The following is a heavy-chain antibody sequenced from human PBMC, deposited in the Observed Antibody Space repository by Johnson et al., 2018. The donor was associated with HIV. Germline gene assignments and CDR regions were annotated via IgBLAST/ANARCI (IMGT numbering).Heavy chain of an antibody. CDR3: ARGLIIQLWLQAAFDI. J-gene: IGHJ3*02. CDR1: GFRISNYA. D-gene: IGHD5-18*01. Sequence: VQLVESGGGVVQPGRSLRLACVTSGFRISNYAMHWVRQAPGKGLEWVAAISYDGSNKYYADSVKDRFTISRDNSKNTLYLQMNSLRAEDTAVYYCARGLIIQLWLQAAFDIWGQGTMVTVSS. CDR2: ISYDGSNK. V-gene: IGHV3-30*14.